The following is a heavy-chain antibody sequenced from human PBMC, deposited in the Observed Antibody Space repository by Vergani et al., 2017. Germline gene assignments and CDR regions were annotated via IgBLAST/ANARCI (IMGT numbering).Heavy chain of an antibody. CDR3: ARTLKFLDMDV. CDR1: GFSFRNAW. Sequence: EVQLVESGGGIVKPGGSLRLSCVASGFSFRNAWMNWVRRTPGKGLEWVARTRSKARGYSTDYAASVRGRFIVSRDASGKSVSLQMTRLRIDDTAVYFCARTLKFLDMDVWGKGTTVTVSS. V-gene: IGHV3-72*01. D-gene: IGHD3-3*01. J-gene: IGHJ6*04. CDR2: TRSKARGYST.